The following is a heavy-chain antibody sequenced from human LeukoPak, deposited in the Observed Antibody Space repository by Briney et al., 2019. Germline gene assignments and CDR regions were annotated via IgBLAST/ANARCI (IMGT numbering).Heavy chain of an antibody. Sequence: GGSLRLSCAASGFTFSSYAMNWVRQAPGKGREWVSAISGSGGSTYYADSVKGRFTISRDNSKNTLYLQMNSLRAEDTAVYYCAKALRYCSGGSCYDPYYYYGMDVWGQGTTVTVSS. V-gene: IGHV3-23*01. CDR1: GFTFSSYA. CDR2: ISGSGGST. D-gene: IGHD2-15*01. CDR3: AKALRYCSGGSCYDPYYYYGMDV. J-gene: IGHJ6*02.